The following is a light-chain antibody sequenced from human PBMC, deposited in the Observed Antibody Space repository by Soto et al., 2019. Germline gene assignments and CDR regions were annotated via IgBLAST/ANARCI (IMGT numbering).Light chain of an antibody. CDR3: CSYAGSSTLYV. Sequence: HCVLTNPAYVTRSAGGSITITSTGNSSDIGTDNLVSWYQQHPGKAPKLMIYEVNKRPSGVSDRFSGSKSGNTASLTISGLQAEDEADYYCCSYAGSSTLYVFGTGTKVTVL. J-gene: IGLJ1*01. CDR1: SSDIGTDNL. V-gene: IGLV2-23*02. CDR2: EVN.